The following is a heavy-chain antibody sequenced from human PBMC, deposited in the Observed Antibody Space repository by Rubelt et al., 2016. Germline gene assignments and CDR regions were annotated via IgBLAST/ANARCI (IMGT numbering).Heavy chain of an antibody. J-gene: IGHJ2*01. CDR2: IYYSVNT. CDR1: GGSITSTNYY. V-gene: IGHV4-39*01. Sequence: QLQLQESGPGLVKPSETLSLTCTVSGGSITSTNYYWGWIRQPPGKGLEWIGSIYYSVNTYYNPPLKSRVSISIDTSKNQFSLNLSSVTAADTVVYYCAAVIQGSSSWYGYFDLWGRGTLVTVSS. CDR3: AAVIQGSSSWYGYFDL. D-gene: IGHD6-13*01.